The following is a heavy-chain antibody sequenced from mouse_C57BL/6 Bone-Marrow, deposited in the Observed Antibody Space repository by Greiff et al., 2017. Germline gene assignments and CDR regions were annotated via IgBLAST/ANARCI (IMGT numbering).Heavy chain of an antibody. CDR3: ARGEGWDTVFDY. D-gene: IGHD3-3*01. V-gene: IGHV5-16*01. J-gene: IGHJ2*01. CDR1: GFTFSDYY. CDR2: INYDGSST. Sequence: EVKLMESEGGLVQPGSSMKLSCTASGFTFSDYYMAWVRQVPEKGLEWVANINYDGSSTYYLDSLKSRFIISRDNAKNILYLQTSSLKSEDTATYYCARGEGWDTVFDYWGQGTTLTVSS.